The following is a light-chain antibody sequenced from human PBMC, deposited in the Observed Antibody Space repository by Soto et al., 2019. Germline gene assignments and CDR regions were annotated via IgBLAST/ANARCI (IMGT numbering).Light chain of an antibody. J-gene: IGKJ2*01. V-gene: IGKV3-15*01. CDR3: QHYNYWPYT. CDR1: QTINLT. CDR2: DAT. Sequence: EIVLPQSPAPLSLSPGGGATLSCRASQTINLTLAWYQRKPGQAPRLLIYDATTRATGIPARFSGSGSGTDFTLTISSLQSEDFAVYYCQHYNYWPYTFGQGTKVDIK.